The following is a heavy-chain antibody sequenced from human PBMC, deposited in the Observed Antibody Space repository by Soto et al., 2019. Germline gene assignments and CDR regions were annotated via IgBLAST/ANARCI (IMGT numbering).Heavy chain of an antibody. V-gene: IGHV6-1*01. CDR2: TYYRSRWQT. Sequence: PSQTLSLTCAISGDSVSSNDATWDWIRQSPSRGLEWLGRTYYRSRWQTDYAISVKSRISINPDTSKSIAYLQMNSLKTEDTAVNYCTKDSIGYSYGYGYWGQGTLVTVSS. CDR1: GDSVSSNDAT. J-gene: IGHJ4*02. CDR3: TKDSIGYSYGYGY. D-gene: IGHD5-18*01.